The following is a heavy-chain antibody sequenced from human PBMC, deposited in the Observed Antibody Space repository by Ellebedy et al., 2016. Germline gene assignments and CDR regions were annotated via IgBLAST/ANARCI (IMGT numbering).Heavy chain of an antibody. D-gene: IGHD3-3*01. CDR2: INTDGSSR. CDR1: GFTFSNYW. CDR3: ARGSITVFGGVDV. V-gene: IGHV3-74*01. J-gene: IGHJ6*04. Sequence: GESLKISCAASGFTFSNYWMHWVRQAPGKGLVWVSRINTDGSSRIYADSVKGRFTISRDNAKNTLYLQMNSLRAEDTAVYYCARGSITVFGGVDVWGKGTTVTVSS.